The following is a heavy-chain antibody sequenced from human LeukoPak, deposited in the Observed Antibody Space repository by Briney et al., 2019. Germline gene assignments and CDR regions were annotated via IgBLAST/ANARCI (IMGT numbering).Heavy chain of an antibody. CDR1: GYTFTGYY. CDR2: INPSGGST. CDR3: AKPGEGATLDY. D-gene: IGHD3-10*01. V-gene: IGHV1-46*01. Sequence: ASVRVSCTASGYTFTGYYMHWVRQAPGQGLEWMGIINPSGGSTSYAQKFQGRVTMTRDTSTSTVYMELSSLRAEDTAVYYCAKPGEGATLDYWGQGTLVTVSS. J-gene: IGHJ4*02.